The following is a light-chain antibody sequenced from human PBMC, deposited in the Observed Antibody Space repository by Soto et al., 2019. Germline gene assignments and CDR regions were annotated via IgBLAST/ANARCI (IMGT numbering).Light chain of an antibody. CDR1: SSDAGYYNY. V-gene: IGLV2-11*01. J-gene: IGLJ1*01. CDR3: CSYAGSYTYV. Sequence: QSVLTQPRSVSGSPGQSVTISCTGTSSDAGYYNYVSWYQQHPGKAPKLMIYDVSKRPSGVPDRFSGSTSGNTASLTISGLQAEDEADYFCCSYAGSYTYVFGTGTKVTVL. CDR2: DVS.